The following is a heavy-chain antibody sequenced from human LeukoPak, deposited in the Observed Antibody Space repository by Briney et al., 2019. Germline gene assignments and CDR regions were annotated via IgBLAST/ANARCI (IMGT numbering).Heavy chain of an antibody. CDR3: PRSAESAIGAMTFDY. CDR1: GFIFSTYN. J-gene: IGHJ4*02. Sequence: GGSLRLSCAASGFIFSTYNMNWVRQAPGKGLEWVSSMTSSSGDIYYADSVKGRFTISGDNAMNSVYLHMNSLRAEDTAVYYCPRSAESAIGAMTFDYWGQGALVTVSS. CDR2: MTSSSGDI. V-gene: IGHV3-21*01. D-gene: IGHD2-2*01.